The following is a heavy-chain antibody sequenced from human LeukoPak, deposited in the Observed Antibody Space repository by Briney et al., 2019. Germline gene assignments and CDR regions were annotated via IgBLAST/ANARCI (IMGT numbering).Heavy chain of an antibody. J-gene: IGHJ1*01. D-gene: IGHD2-21*01. CDR3: ARDESTSILWW. CDR2: INPSGGST. V-gene: IGHV1-46*01. CDR1: GFTLTRYY. Sequence: GASVKVSCRASGFTLTRYYMHWVRQAPGQGLEWMGIINPSGGSTSYAQNFQGRVTMTRDTSTSTVYMELSSLRSEDTAVYYCARDESTSILWWWGQGTLVTVSS.